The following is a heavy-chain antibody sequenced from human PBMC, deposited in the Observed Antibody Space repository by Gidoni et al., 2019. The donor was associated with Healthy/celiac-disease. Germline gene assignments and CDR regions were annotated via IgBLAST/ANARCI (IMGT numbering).Heavy chain of an antibody. V-gene: IGHV1-2*06. Sequence: QVQLVQSGAEVKKPGASVKVSCKASGYSFTAYYLHWVRQAPGQGLEWMGRINPNSGGTNYAQKFQGRVIMTRDTSITTVYMELSRLISDDTAVYYCARRVAATVGLDPWGQGTLVTVSS. D-gene: IGHD2-15*01. CDR2: INPNSGGT. CDR1: GYSFTAYY. CDR3: ARRVAATVGLDP. J-gene: IGHJ5*02.